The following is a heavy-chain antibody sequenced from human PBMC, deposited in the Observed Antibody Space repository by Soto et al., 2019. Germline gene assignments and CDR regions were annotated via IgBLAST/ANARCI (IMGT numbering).Heavy chain of an antibody. CDR3: ARVDVVVPAAISLLDP. CDR1: GYTFTSYG. CDR2: ISAYNGNT. D-gene: IGHD2-2*01. V-gene: IGHV1-18*01. J-gene: IGHJ5*02. Sequence: ASVKVSCKASGYTFTSYGISWVRQAPGQGLEWMGWISAYNGNTNYAQKLQGRVTMTTDTSTSTAYMELRSLRSDDTAVYYCARVDVVVPAAISLLDPWGQGTLVTVSS.